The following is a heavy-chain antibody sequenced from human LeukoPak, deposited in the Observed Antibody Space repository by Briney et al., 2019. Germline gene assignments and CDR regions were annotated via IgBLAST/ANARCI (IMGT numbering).Heavy chain of an antibody. J-gene: IGHJ3*01. Sequence: PGGSLRLSCAASGFILGDYGMYWVRQAPGKGLEWVSGINWNSDRIGYEDSVKGRFTIFRDNAKNSLYMQMNSVRAEDTALYYCARXSYYYDASGLGAFDVWGQGTTVVVSS. D-gene: IGHD3-22*01. V-gene: IGHV3-9*01. CDR3: ARXSYYYDASGLGAFDV. CDR2: INWNSDRI. CDR1: GFILGDYG.